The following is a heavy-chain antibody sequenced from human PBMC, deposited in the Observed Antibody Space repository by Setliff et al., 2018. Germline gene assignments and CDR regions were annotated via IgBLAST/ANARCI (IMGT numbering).Heavy chain of an antibody. Sequence: ASVKVSCKASGGTFSSYAISWVRQAPGQGLEWMGWISAYNGNANYAQKLQGRVTMTTDTSTSTAYMELSRLRSDDTAVYYCARDRDSSGYPYYFDYWGRGTLVTVSS. D-gene: IGHD3-22*01. CDR3: ARDRDSSGYPYYFDY. CDR1: GGTFSSYA. J-gene: IGHJ4*02. CDR2: ISAYNGNA. V-gene: IGHV1-18*01.